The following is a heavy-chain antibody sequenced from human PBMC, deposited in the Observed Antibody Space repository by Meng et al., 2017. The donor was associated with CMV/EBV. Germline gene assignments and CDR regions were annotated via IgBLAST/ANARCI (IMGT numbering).Heavy chain of an antibody. J-gene: IGHJ4*02. CDR1: GGRFSSYA. Sequence: HVQAVQAAAAVKENGSEAKAACKASGGRFSSYASSWWRQVRGQPGEWLGGIMPIYDTANYDQNPSRRVRITVSVSTSKDHMALRCISSADTDTSLCARMTRGSSAAIDYWGQGTLVTVSS. V-gene: IGHV1-69*01. D-gene: IGHD2-2*01. CDR2: IMPIYDTA. CDR3: ARMTRGSSAAIDY.